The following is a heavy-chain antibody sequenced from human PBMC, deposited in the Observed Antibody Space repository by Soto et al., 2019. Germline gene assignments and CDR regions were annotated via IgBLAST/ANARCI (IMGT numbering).Heavy chain of an antibody. J-gene: IGHJ6*02. Sequence: PSETLSLTCTVSGGSISSYYWSWIRQPAGKGLEWIGRIYTSGSTNYTPSLKSRVTMSVDTSKNQFSLKLSSVTAADTAVYYCARHGSGSYHPYYYYYGMDVWGQGTTVTVS. V-gene: IGHV4-4*07. CDR3: ARHGSGSYHPYYYYYGMDV. CDR1: GGSISSYY. CDR2: IYTSGST. D-gene: IGHD3-10*01.